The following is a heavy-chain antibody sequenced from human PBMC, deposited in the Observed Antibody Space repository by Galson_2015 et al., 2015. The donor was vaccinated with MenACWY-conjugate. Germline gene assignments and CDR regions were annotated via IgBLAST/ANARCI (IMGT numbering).Heavy chain of an antibody. V-gene: IGHV3-48*04. D-gene: IGHD4-17*01. CDR2: ISSSRPI. J-gene: IGHJ6*02. Sequence: SLRLSCAASGFTFGRYSMNWVRQAPGKGLEWISYISSSRPIHYADSVRGRFTISRDNAKNSLYLEMNSLRAEDTAAYYCARDLDAHECGDNYGMDVWGQGTAVTVAS. CDR3: ARDLDAHECGDNYGMDV. CDR1: GFTFGRYS.